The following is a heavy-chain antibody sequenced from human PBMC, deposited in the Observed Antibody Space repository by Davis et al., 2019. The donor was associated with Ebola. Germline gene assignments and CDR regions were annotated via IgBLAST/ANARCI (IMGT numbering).Heavy chain of an antibody. D-gene: IGHD2-8*01. Sequence: PGGSLRLSCAASGFTFSNYAMSWVRQAPGGGLEWVAGISVTGADIKYADSVRGRFSISRDDSKNTLYLQMDSLRVEDTAVFYCAEGGTNNFLGANWGQGTLVTVSS. J-gene: IGHJ4*02. V-gene: IGHV3-23*01. CDR2: ISVTGADI. CDR1: GFTFSNYA. CDR3: AEGGTNNFLGAN.